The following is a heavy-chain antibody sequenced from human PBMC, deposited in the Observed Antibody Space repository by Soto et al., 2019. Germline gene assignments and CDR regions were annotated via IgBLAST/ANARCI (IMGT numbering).Heavy chain of an antibody. CDR2: MNPNSGNT. CDR1: GYTFTSYD. CDR3: ARGWDRSNYDFWSGYYYVGDYYYYMDV. V-gene: IGHV1-8*01. J-gene: IGHJ6*03. Sequence: ASVKVSCKASGYTFTSYDINWVRQATGQGLEWMGWMNPNSGNTGYAQKFQGRVTMTRNTSISTAYMELSSLRSEDTAVYYCARGWDRSNYDFWSGYYYVGDYYYYMDVWGKGTTVTVSS. D-gene: IGHD3-3*01.